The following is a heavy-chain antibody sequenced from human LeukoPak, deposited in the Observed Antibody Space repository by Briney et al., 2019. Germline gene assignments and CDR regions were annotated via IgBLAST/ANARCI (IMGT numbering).Heavy chain of an antibody. CDR2: IKQDGSEK. V-gene: IGHV3-7*01. D-gene: IGHD6-6*01. CDR1: GFTFSSYA. CDR3: ARDPEARDWFDP. Sequence: GGSLRLSCAASGFTFSSYAMSWVRQAPGKGLEWVANIKQDGSEKYYVDSVKGRFTISRDNAKNSLYLQMNSLRAEDTAVYYCARDPEARDWFDPWGQGTLVTVSS. J-gene: IGHJ5*02.